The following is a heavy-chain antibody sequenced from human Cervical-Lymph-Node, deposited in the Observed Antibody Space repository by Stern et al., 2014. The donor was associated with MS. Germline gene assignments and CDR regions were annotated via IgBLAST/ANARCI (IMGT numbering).Heavy chain of an antibody. D-gene: IGHD6-19*01. CDR2: ISGSDGST. V-gene: IGHV3-23*04. Sequence: EMQLVESGGTLVQPGGSLRLSWAASGFTFSSYAMSLVRQAPGKGLEWVSVISGSDGSTFYADSVKGRFTISRDNSKNTLFLQMNSLRAEDTAVYYCAKVYGSGPFDYWGQGTLLTVSS. CDR3: AKVYGSGPFDY. J-gene: IGHJ4*02. CDR1: GFTFSSYA.